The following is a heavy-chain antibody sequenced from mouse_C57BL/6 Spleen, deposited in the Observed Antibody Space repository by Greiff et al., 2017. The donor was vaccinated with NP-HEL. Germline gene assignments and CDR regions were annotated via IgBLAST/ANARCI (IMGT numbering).Heavy chain of an antibody. V-gene: IGHV5-16*01. CDR2: INYDGSST. J-gene: IGHJ1*03. Sequence: EVMLVESEGGLVQPGSSMKLSCTASGFTFSDYYMAWVRQVPEKGLEWVANINYDGSSTYYLDSLKSRFIISRDNAKNILYLQMSSLKSEDTATYYCARDVNWDGYWYFDVWGTGTTVTVSS. CDR1: GFTFSDYY. CDR3: ARDVNWDGYWYFDV. D-gene: IGHD4-1*01.